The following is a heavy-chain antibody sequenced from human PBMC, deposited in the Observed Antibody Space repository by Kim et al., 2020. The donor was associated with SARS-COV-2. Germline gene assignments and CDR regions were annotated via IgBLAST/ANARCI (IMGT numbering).Heavy chain of an antibody. Sequence: ATPCAASVKSRYTISRDDSRNTAYLQMNSLKTDDTAVYYCSRNWHDPPPAWGQGTLVTVSS. CDR3: SRNWHDPPPA. D-gene: IGHD3-16*01. V-gene: IGHV3-73*01. J-gene: IGHJ5*02. CDR2: AT.